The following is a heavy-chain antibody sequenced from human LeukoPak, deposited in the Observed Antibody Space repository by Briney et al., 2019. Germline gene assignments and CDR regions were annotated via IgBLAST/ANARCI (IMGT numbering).Heavy chain of an antibody. CDR3: ARVKDSSGYYSWGY. J-gene: IGHJ4*02. V-gene: IGHV4-38-2*01. D-gene: IGHD3-22*01. Sequence: KPSETLSLTCAVSGYSISSGYYWGWIRQPPGKGLEWIGSIYHSGSTYYNPSLKSRVTIPVDTSKNQFSLKLSSVTAADTAVYYCARVKDSSGYYSWGYWGQGTLVTVSS. CDR2: IYHSGST. CDR1: GYSISSGYY.